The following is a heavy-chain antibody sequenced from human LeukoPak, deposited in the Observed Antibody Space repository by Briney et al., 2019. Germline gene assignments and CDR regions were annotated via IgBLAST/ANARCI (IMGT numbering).Heavy chain of an antibody. Sequence: PGGSLRLSCAASGFTVSSNYMSWVRQAPGKGLEWGSVIYSGGTTYYAGSVKGRFTISRGNSNNTLYLQMNSLRAEDTAVYYCARGPVTKFEIWGQGTILTVSS. CDR3: ARGPVTKFEI. D-gene: IGHD4-17*01. J-gene: IGHJ3*02. CDR2: IYSGGTT. V-gene: IGHV3-53*01. CDR1: GFTVSSNY.